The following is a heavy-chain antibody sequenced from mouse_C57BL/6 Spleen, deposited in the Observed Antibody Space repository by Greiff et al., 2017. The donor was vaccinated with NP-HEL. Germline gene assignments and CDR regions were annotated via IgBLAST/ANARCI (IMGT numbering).Heavy chain of an antibody. J-gene: IGHJ2*01. Sequence: VQLQQPGAELVMPGASVKLSCKASGYTFTSYWMHWVKQRPGQGLEWIGEIDPSDSYTNYNQKFKGKSTLTVDKSSSPAYMQLSSLTSEDSAVYYCARSTTVVDYWGQGTTLTVSS. CDR2: IDPSDSYT. CDR3: ARSTTVVDY. V-gene: IGHV1-69*01. D-gene: IGHD1-1*01. CDR1: GYTFTSYW.